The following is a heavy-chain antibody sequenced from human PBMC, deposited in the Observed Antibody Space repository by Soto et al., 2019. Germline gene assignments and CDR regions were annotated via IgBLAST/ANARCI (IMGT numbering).Heavy chain of an antibody. CDR3: ASAISPMAAAEVNGY. Sequence: GESLKISCKGSGYSFTSYWISWVRQMPGKGLEWMGRIDPSDSYTNYSPSFQGHVTISADKSISTAYLQWSSLKASDTAMYYCASAISPMAAAEVNGYWGQGTLVTVSS. CDR1: GYSFTSYW. J-gene: IGHJ4*02. D-gene: IGHD6-13*01. V-gene: IGHV5-10-1*01. CDR2: IDPSDSYT.